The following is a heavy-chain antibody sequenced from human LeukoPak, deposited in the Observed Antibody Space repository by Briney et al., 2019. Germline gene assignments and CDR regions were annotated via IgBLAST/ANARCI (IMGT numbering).Heavy chain of an antibody. Sequence: GGSLRLSCAASGSAVSTNYLSWVRQPPGKGLEWVSDIYSDGSTYYTDSVKGRFTISRDNSTNTLYLQMNSLRPEDTAVYYCARDQRSESYYPWGWFDPWGQGTLVTVSS. CDR1: GSAVSTNY. CDR2: IYSDGST. CDR3: ARDQRSESYYPWGWFDP. D-gene: IGHD1-26*01. V-gene: IGHV3-66*02. J-gene: IGHJ5*02.